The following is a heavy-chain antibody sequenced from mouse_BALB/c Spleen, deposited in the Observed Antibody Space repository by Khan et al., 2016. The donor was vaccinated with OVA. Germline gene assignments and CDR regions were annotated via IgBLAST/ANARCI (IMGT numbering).Heavy chain of an antibody. Sequence: EVELVQSGGDLVKPGGSLKLSCAASGFIFSDYSMSWVRQTPDKRLEWVATICTGGNYTYYPERVKGRFTLSGDNAKNTLYLQMSSLKSEDTAMYYCASHWSGSCAYWGQGTLVTVSA. CDR2: ICTGGNYT. J-gene: IGHJ3*01. CDR3: ASHWSGSCAY. V-gene: IGHV5-6*01. D-gene: IGHD1-3*01. CDR1: GFIFSDYS.